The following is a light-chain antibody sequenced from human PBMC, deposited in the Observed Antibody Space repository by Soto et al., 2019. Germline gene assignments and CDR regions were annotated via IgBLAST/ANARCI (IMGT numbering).Light chain of an antibody. V-gene: IGKV1-5*01. J-gene: IGKJ5*01. CDR1: QSISSW. CDR2: DAS. CDR3: QQYPNWPPFT. Sequence: DIQVTQTRSTLCPSVGDSVTMTCRASQSISSWLAWYQQKPGKAPKLLIYDASTLESGVPSRFRGSGSGTKFTLSISSLQPDDFATYYCQQYPNWPPFTFAEGTRLEIK.